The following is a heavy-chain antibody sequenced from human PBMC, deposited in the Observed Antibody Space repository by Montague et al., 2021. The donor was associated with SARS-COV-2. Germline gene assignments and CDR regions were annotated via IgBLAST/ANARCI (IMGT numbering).Heavy chain of an antibody. D-gene: IGHD6-13*01. CDR2: IRADGTTT. Sequence: SLRLSCAASGFTFSAYWMHWVRQAPGQGLEWVARIRADGTTTNYADSVKGRFTISRDNAQDTVYLHMTTLTAEDTAVYYCVRAFSNSFKWFDPWGQGTLVTGSS. J-gene: IGHJ5*02. CDR3: VRAFSNSFKWFDP. CDR1: GFTFSAYW. V-gene: IGHV3-74*01.